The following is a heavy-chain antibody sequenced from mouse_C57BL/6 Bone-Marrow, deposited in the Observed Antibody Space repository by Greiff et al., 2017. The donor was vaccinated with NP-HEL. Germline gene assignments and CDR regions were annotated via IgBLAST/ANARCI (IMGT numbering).Heavy chain of an antibody. Sequence: EVKVVESGEGLVKPGGSLKLSCAASGFTFSSYAMSWVRQTPEKRLAWVAYISSGGDYIYYADTVKGRFTISRDNARNTLYLQMSSLKSEDTAMYYCTRYDYDGAWFAYWGQGTLVTVSA. V-gene: IGHV5-9-1*02. CDR1: GFTFSSYA. CDR2: ISSGGDYI. J-gene: IGHJ3*01. D-gene: IGHD2-4*01. CDR3: TRYDYDGAWFAY.